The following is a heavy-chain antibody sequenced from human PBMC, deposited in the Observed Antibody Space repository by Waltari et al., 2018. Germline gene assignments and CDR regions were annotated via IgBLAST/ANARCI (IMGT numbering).Heavy chain of an antibody. CDR1: GGTFSSYA. V-gene: IGHV1-69*01. J-gene: IGHJ4*02. CDR2: IIPNFGTA. D-gene: IGHD3-22*01. CDR3: ARVGNYYDSSGYYYRELTT. Sequence: QVQLVQSGAEVKKPGSSVKVSCKASGGTFSSYAISWVRQAPGQGLEWMGGIIPNFGTANYAQKFQGRVTITADESTSTAYMELSSLRSEDTAVYYCARVGNYYDSSGYYYRELTTWGQGTLVTVSS.